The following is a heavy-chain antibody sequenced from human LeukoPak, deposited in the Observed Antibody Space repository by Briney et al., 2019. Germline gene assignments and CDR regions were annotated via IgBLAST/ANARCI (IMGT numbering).Heavy chain of an antibody. CDR3: ARGTGWPHFDY. J-gene: IGHJ4*02. V-gene: IGHV6-1*01. CDR2: TYYKSAWYN. CDR1: GDSVSRDSIA. Sequence: SQTLSLTCAISGDSVSRDSIAWNWIRQSPSRGLEWLGRTYYKSAWYNDYAVHMKSRITISPDTSKNQFSLQLNSVTPDDAAVYYCARGTGWPHFDYWGQGTLVTASS. D-gene: IGHD6-19*01.